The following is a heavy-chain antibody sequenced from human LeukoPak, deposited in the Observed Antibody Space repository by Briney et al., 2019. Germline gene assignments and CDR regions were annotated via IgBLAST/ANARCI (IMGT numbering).Heavy chain of an antibody. CDR3: AKRRGHSSTWDL. Sequence: GGSLRLSCEGSGFTFTSDAMTWVRQAPEKGLEWVSLIRGDGVYTESADSVKGRFTISRDNSKNTVYLQMNSLRAEDTAVYYCAKRRGHSSTWDLWGQGTLVIVSS. CDR2: IRGDGVYT. D-gene: IGHD6-13*01. J-gene: IGHJ5*02. CDR1: GFTFTSDA. V-gene: IGHV3-23*01.